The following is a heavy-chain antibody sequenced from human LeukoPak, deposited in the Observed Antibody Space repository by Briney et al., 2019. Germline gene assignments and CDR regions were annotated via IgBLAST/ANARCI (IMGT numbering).Heavy chain of an antibody. CDR1: GFTFSSYA. CDR2: FTSSGAAT. D-gene: IGHD3-22*01. Sequence: PGGSLRLSCAASGFTFSSYAMSWVRQAPGKGLEWVSSFTSSGAATYYADSVKGRFTISRDNSDNTLYLQMNSLRAEDTAVYYCAIDRPNYYGSNGHYYKLNGDCWGQGTLVTVSS. CDR3: AIDRPNYYGSNGHYYKLNGDC. V-gene: IGHV3-23*01. J-gene: IGHJ4*02.